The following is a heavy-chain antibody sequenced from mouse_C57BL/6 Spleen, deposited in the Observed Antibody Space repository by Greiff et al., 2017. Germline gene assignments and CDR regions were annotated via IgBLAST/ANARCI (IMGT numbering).Heavy chain of an antibody. D-gene: IGHD2-13*01. Sequence: QVQLQQSGPGLVQPSQSLSITCTVSGFSLTSYGVHWVRQSPGKGLEWLGVIWSGGSTDYNAAFISRLSISKDNSKSQVFFKMNSLQADDTAIYYCARGDDDSYFDYWGQGTTLTVSS. CDR2: IWSGGST. J-gene: IGHJ2*01. CDR3: ARGDDDSYFDY. CDR1: GFSLTSYG. V-gene: IGHV2-2*01.